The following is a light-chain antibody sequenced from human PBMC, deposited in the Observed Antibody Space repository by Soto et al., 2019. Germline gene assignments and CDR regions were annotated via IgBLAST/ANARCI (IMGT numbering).Light chain of an antibody. Sequence: EIVLTQSPATLSLSPGERATLSCRASQSVSSYLALYQQKPGQAPRLLIYDASNRATGIPARFSGSGSGTDFTLTISSLEPEDFAVYYCQQRSNWPRMYTFGQGTKLEIK. J-gene: IGKJ2*01. CDR3: QQRSNWPRMYT. V-gene: IGKV3-11*01. CDR2: DAS. CDR1: QSVSSY.